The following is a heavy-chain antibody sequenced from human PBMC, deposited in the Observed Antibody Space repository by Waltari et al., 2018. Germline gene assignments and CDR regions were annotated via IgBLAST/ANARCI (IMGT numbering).Heavy chain of an antibody. D-gene: IGHD3-3*01. Sequence: QVQLVQSGAEVKKPGSSVKVSCKASGGTFSSYTISWVRQAPGHVLEWMGRIIPILGIANYAQKFQGRVTITADKSTSTAYMELSSLRSEDTAVYYCARDPSGRFLEWLTNYGMDVWGQGTTVTVSS. CDR3: ARDPSGRFLEWLTNYGMDV. CDR2: IIPILGIA. CDR1: GGTFSSYT. V-gene: IGHV1-69*08. J-gene: IGHJ6*02.